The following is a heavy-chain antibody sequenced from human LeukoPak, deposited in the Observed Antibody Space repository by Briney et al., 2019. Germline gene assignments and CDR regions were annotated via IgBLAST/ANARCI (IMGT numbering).Heavy chain of an antibody. CDR3: ATEVRGWYWGSDY. D-gene: IGHD6-19*01. CDR2: ISYDGSNK. J-gene: IGHJ4*02. CDR1: GFTFSSYA. Sequence: GRSLRLSCAASGFTFSSYAMHWVRQAPGKGPEWVAVISYDGSNKYYADSVKGRFTISRDNSKNTLNLQMNSLRAEDTAVYYCATEVRGWYWGSDYWGQGALVTVSS. V-gene: IGHV3-30*04.